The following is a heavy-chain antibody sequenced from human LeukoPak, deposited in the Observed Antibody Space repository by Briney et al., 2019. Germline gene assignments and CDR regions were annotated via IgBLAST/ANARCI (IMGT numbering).Heavy chain of an antibody. V-gene: IGHV4-59*01. J-gene: IGHJ4*02. CDR2: IYYSGST. Sequence: PSETLSLTCTVTGGSISSYFWSWIRQPPGKGLEWIGYIYYSGSTNYNPSLKSRVTISLDTSKNQFSLKLSSVTAVDTAVYYCARFRDGYNYDFDYWGQGTLVTVSS. CDR1: GGSISSYF. CDR3: ARFRDGYNYDFDY. D-gene: IGHD5-24*01.